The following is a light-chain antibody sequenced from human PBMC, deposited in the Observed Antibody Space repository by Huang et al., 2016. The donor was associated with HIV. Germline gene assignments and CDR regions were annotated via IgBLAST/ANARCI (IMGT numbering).Light chain of an antibody. CDR1: QSVSRSH. CDR3: QQYGSLPYT. Sequence: DIVLTQSPGTLSFSPGERATRSCRASQSVSRSHFAWYQQKPGQAPRLLIAGASGRAAGIPDRFSASGCGTDFTLTISRLGPEDFAVYYCQQYGSLPYTFGQGTKLEIK. CDR2: GAS. V-gene: IGKV3-20*01. J-gene: IGKJ2*01.